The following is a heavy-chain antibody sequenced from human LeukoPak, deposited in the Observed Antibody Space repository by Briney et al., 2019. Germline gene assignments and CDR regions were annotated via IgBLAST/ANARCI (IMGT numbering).Heavy chain of an antibody. CDR3: ARDGIRIVVVPAAARPGWFDP. CDR2: LSGSGDST. V-gene: IGHV3-23*01. CDR1: GFTFSSYG. D-gene: IGHD2-2*01. J-gene: IGHJ5*02. Sequence: GGSLRLSCVASGFTFSSYGMSRVRQAPGKGLEWVSALSGSGDSTFYADPVKGRFTISRDNSKNTLYLQMNSLRAEDTAVYYCARDGIRIVVVPAAARPGWFDPWGQGTLVTVSS.